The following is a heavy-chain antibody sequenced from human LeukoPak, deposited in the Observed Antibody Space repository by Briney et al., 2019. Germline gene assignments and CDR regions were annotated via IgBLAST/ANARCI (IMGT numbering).Heavy chain of an antibody. D-gene: IGHD3-22*01. J-gene: IGHJ3*02. CDR1: GGSFSGYY. Sequence: SETLSLTCAVYGGSFSGYYWSWIRQPPGKGLEWIGEINHSGSTNYNPSPKSRVTISVDTSKNQFSLKLSSVTAADTAVYFCARGPYSYDSSGAFDIWGQGTMVTVSS. V-gene: IGHV4-34*01. CDR2: INHSGST. CDR3: ARGPYSYDSSGAFDI.